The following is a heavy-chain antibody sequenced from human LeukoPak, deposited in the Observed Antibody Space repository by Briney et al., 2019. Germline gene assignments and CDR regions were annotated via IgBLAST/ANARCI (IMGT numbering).Heavy chain of an antibody. CDR1: GFTFSSYS. V-gene: IGHV3-21*01. CDR3: ARDRTDCTNGVCYMSYNWFDP. Sequence: GGSLRLSCAASGFTFSSYSMNWVHQAPGKGLEWVSSISSSSSYIYYADSVKGRFTISRDNAKNSLYLQMNSLRAEDTAVYYCARDRTDCTNGVCYMSYNWFDPWGQGTLVTVSS. CDR2: ISSSSSYI. D-gene: IGHD2-8*01. J-gene: IGHJ5*02.